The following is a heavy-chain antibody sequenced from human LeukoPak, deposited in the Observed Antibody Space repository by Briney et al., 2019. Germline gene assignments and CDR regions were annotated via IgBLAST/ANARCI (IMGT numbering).Heavy chain of an antibody. J-gene: IGHJ4*02. V-gene: IGHV4-34*01. CDR1: GGSFSGYY. Sequence: KPSETLSLTCAVYGGSFSGYYWSWIRQPPGKGLEWIGEINHSGSTNYNPSLKSRVTISVDTSKNQFSLKLSSVTAADTAVYYCASLEAVAFDYWGQGTLVTVSS. CDR3: ASLEAVAFDY. D-gene: IGHD6-19*01. CDR2: INHSGST.